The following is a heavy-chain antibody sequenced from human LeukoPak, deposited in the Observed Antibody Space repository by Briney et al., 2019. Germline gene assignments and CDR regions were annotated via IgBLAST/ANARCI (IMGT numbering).Heavy chain of an antibody. Sequence: KTSETLSLTCTVSGGSISSYYWSWIRQPPGKGLEWIGYIYYSGSTNYNPSLKSRVTISVDTSKNQFSLKLSSVTAADTAVYYCARVCSSTSCYRSDAFDIWGQGTMVTVSS. V-gene: IGHV4-59*01. CDR2: IYYSGST. J-gene: IGHJ3*02. CDR1: GGSISSYY. CDR3: ARVCSSTSCYRSDAFDI. D-gene: IGHD2-2*02.